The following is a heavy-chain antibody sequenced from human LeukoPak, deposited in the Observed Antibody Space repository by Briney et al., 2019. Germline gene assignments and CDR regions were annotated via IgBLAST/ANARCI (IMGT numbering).Heavy chain of an antibody. V-gene: IGHV3-33*08. D-gene: IGHD6-13*01. CDR2: IWFDGSNE. J-gene: IGHJ4*02. CDR3: ARSLSGSSSWTLDY. Sequence: PGGSLRLPCAASGFTFSSYGMHWVRQAPGKGLEWVAVIWFDGSNEYYADSVKGRFTISRDNSKNTVYLQMNSLRAEDTAVYYCARSLSGSSSWTLDYWGQGTLVTVSS. CDR1: GFTFSSYG.